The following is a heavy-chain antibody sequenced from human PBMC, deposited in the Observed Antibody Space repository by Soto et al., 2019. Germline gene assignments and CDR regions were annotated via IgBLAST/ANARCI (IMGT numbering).Heavy chain of an antibody. CDR2: VNPSDGRA. V-gene: IGHV1-46*01. CDR3: ARAELIVAGQAFDS. CDR1: GYRLSNYY. D-gene: IGHD5-12*01. J-gene: IGHJ4*02. Sequence: QVDLVQSGAEVKKPGASVKMSCKSSGYRLSNYYMHWVRQAPGQGLEWMGIVNPSDGRANYARKFQGRVTMTWDTSTTTLYMEVNSLRSDDTAIYYCARAELIVAGQAFDSWCQGTLVTVSS.